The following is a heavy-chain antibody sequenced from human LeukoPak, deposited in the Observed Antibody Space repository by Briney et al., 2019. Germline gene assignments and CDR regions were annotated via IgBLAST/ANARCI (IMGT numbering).Heavy chain of an antibody. D-gene: IGHD3-10*01. CDR2: ISGSAGGT. Sequence: GGSLRLSCVVSGLTLSNYAMSWVRQAPGKGLEYGSGISGSAGGTNYADSVKGRFTISRDHSMDTMYLQMNSLRAEDPAVYFCAKRGIVIRGLLIIGFHKEAYYFDSWGQGILVTVSS. V-gene: IGHV3-23*01. CDR1: GLTLSNYA. J-gene: IGHJ4*02. CDR3: AKRGIVIRGLLIIGFHKEAYYFDS.